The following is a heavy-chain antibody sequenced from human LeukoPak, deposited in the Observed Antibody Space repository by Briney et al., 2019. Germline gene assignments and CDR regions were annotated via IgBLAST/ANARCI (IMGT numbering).Heavy chain of an antibody. Sequence: ASVKVSCKASGGTFSSYAISWVRQAPGRGLEWMGGIIPIFGTANYAQKFQGRVTITADESTSTAYMELSSLRSEDTAVYYCASPGYSSGWEFDYWGQGTLVTVSS. CDR2: IIPIFGTA. D-gene: IGHD6-19*01. J-gene: IGHJ4*02. CDR1: GGTFSSYA. V-gene: IGHV1-69*01. CDR3: ASPGYSSGWEFDY.